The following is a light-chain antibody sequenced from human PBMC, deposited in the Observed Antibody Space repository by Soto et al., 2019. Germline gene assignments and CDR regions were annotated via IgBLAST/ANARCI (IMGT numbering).Light chain of an antibody. CDR2: DAS. J-gene: IGKJ4*01. CDR1: QTVRNNY. V-gene: IGKV3-20*01. Sequence: EFVLTQSPGTLSLSPGERATLSCRASQTVRNNYLAWYQQKPGQAPRLLIYDASSRATGIPDRFSGGGSGTDFTLTISRLEPEDFEVYYCQQFSSYPLTLAGGPNVDIK. CDR3: QQFSSYPLT.